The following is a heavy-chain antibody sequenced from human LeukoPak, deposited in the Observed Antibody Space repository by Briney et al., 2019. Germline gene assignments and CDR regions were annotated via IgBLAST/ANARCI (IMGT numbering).Heavy chain of an antibody. J-gene: IGHJ4*02. CDR3: ARAPEGDGYSLDY. CDR1: GFTFSSYS. V-gene: IGHV3-21*01. D-gene: IGHD4-4*01. Sequence: GGSLRLSCAASGFTFSSYSMNWVRQAPGKGLEWVSSISSSSSYIYYADSVKGRFTISRDNAKNSLYLQMNSLRAEDTAVYYCARAPEGDGYSLDYWGQGTLVTVSS. CDR2: ISSSSSYI.